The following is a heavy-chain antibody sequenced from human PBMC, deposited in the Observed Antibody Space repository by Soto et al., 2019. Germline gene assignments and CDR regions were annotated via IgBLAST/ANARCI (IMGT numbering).Heavy chain of an antibody. CDR3: ARRSIAEAGEYYYGMDV. D-gene: IGHD6-13*01. CDR2: IDPSDSYT. J-gene: IGHJ6*02. Sequence: PGESLKISCKGSGYSFTSYWINWVRQMPGKGLEWMGRIDPSDSYTNYSPSFQGHVTISADKSISTAYLQWSSLKASDTAMYYCARRSIAEAGEYYYGMDVWGQGTTVTVSS. V-gene: IGHV5-10-1*01. CDR1: GYSFTSYW.